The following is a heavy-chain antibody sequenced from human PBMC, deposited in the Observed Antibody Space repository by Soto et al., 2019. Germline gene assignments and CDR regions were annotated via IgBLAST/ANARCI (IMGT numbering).Heavy chain of an antibody. D-gene: IGHD5-18*01. CDR3: AKDMGTAMVPPYYYYGMDV. V-gene: IGHV3-30*18. Sequence: GGSLRLSCAASGFTFSSYGMHWVRQAPGKGLEWVAVISYDGSNKYYADSVKGRFTISRDNSKNTLYLQMNSLRAEDTAVYYCAKDMGTAMVPPYYYYGMDVWGQGTTVTVSS. CDR2: ISYDGSNK. J-gene: IGHJ6*02. CDR1: GFTFSSYG.